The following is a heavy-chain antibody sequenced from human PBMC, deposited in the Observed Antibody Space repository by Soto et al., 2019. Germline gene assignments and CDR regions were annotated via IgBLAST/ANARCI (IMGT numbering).Heavy chain of an antibody. J-gene: IGHJ3*02. V-gene: IGHV1-69*06. CDR1: GGTFSSYA. D-gene: IGHD3-9*01. Sequence: SVKVSCKASGGTFSSYAISWVRQAPGQGLEWMGGIIPIFGTANYAQKFQGRVTITADKSTSTAYMELSSLRSEDTAVYYCARVLSLPGWDEVEGHDAFDIWG. CDR3: ARVLSLPGWDEVEGHDAFDI. CDR2: IIPIFGTA.